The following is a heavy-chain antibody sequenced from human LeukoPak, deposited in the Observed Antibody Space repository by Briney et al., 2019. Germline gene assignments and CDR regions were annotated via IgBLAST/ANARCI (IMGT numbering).Heavy chain of an antibody. J-gene: IGHJ4*02. CDR3: ARSARDGYNNYSDY. V-gene: IGHV4-61*09. CDR2: IYASGIT. D-gene: IGHD5-24*01. CDR1: GGSISSGGFY. Sequence: SETLSLTCTVSGGSISSGGFYWSWLRQPAGKGLEWIGHIYASGITSYNPSLKSRVTLSVDTSKNQFSLNLSSVTAADTAVYYCARSARDGYNNYSDYWGQGTLVTVSS.